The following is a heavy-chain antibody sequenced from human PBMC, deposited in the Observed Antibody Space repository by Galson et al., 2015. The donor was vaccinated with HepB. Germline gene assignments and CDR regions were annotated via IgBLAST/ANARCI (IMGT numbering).Heavy chain of an antibody. CDR3: ASSGVVPAARSNWFDP. D-gene: IGHD2-2*01. J-gene: IGHJ5*02. CDR1: GGTFSSYA. Sequence: SVKVSCKASGGTFSSYAISWVRQAPGQGLEWMGRIIPILGIANYAQKFQGRVTITADKSTSTAYMELSSLRSEDTAVYYCASSGVVPAARSNWFDPWGQGTLVTVSS. CDR2: IIPILGIA. V-gene: IGHV1-69*04.